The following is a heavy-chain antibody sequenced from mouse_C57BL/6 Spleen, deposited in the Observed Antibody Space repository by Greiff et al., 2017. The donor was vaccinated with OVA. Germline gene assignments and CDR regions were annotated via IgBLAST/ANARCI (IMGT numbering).Heavy chain of an antibody. CDR2: IDPSDSYT. J-gene: IGHJ2*01. CDR1: GYTFTSYW. D-gene: IGHD2-3*01. CDR3: ARKLDGHYFDY. Sequence: VQLQQPGAELVMPGASVKLSCKASGYTFTSYWMHWVKQRPGQGLEWIGEIDPSDSYTNYNQKFKGKSTLTVDKSSSTAYMQLSSLTSEDSAVYYCARKLDGHYFDYWGQGTTLTVSS. V-gene: IGHV1-69*01.